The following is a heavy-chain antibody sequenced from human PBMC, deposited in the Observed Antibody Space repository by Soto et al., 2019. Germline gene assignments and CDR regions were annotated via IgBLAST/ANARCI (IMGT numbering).Heavy chain of an antibody. CDR3: ARIPLRGFWSGIVVTLPYYYYGMDV. D-gene: IGHD3-3*01. J-gene: IGHJ6*02. V-gene: IGHV2-26*01. Sequence: QVTLKESGPVLVKPTETLTLTCTVSGFSLSNARMGVSWIRQPPGNALEWLAHIFSNDAKSYTTSLTSRLTISKDTSKRQVVLTMTNMEPVDTATYYCARIPLRGFWSGIVVTLPYYYYGMDVWGQGTTVTVSS. CDR2: IFSNDAK. CDR1: GFSLSNARMG.